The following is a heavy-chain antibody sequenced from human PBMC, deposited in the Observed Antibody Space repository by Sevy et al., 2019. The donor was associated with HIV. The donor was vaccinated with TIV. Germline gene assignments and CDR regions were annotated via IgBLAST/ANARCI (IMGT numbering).Heavy chain of an antibody. J-gene: IGHJ4*02. Sequence: ASVKVSCKASGYTFTSYGITWVRQAPGQGLEWMGWISSYNDNTNYAQNLQGRVTMTTDTSTSKAYMELRSLSSDDTAEYYCARVPSAQYSSSWYYFDYWGQGTLVTVSS. V-gene: IGHV1-18*01. D-gene: IGHD6-13*01. CDR1: GYTFTSYG. CDR2: ISSYNDNT. CDR3: ARVPSAQYSSSWYYFDY.